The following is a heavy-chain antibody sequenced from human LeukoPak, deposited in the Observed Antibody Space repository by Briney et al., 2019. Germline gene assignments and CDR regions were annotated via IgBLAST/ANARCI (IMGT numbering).Heavy chain of an antibody. J-gene: IGHJ4*02. D-gene: IGHD2-2*01. CDR2: ISSGSSTI. V-gene: IGHV3-21*01. CDR3: ARDSVVLPSASLDY. CDR1: GFTFSSYS. Sequence: GGSLRLSCAASGFTFSSYSMNWVRQAPGKGLEWVSSISSGSSTIYYADSVKGRFTISRDNAKNSLYLQMNSLRAEEAAVYYCARDSVVLPSASLDYWGQGTLVTVSS.